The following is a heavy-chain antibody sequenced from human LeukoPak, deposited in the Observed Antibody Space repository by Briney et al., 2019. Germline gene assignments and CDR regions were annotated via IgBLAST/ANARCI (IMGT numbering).Heavy chain of an antibody. Sequence: GGSLRLSCVGSGFTFGIHGMNWVRQAPGKGLEWVSSISSSSSYIYYADSVKGRFTISRDNAKNSLYLQMNSLRAEDTAVYYCARDASSGWTRYWGQGTLVTVSS. CDR1: GFTFGIHG. CDR3: ARDASSGWTRY. J-gene: IGHJ4*02. CDR2: ISSSSSYI. V-gene: IGHV3-21*01. D-gene: IGHD6-19*01.